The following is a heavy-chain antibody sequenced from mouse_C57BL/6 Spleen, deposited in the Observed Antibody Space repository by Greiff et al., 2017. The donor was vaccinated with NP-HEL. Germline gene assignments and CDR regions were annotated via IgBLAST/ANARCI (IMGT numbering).Heavy chain of an antibody. V-gene: IGHV3-6*01. CDR2: ISYDGSN. CDR3: ARGDDHFDY. Sequence: EVKVEESGPGLVKPSQSLSLTCSVTGYSITSGYYWNWIRQFPGNKLEWMGYISYDGSNNYNPSLKNRISITRDTSKNQFFLKLNSVTTEDTATYYCARGDDHFDYWGQGTTLTVSS. CDR1: GYSITSGYY. D-gene: IGHD2-3*01. J-gene: IGHJ2*01.